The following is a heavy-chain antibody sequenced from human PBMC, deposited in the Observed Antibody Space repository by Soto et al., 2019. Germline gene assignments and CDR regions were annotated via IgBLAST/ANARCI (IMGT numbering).Heavy chain of an antibody. CDR2: IYYSGST. D-gene: IGHD3-10*01. V-gene: IGHV4-59*01. CDR3: ARLTYYYGSGDIDY. CDR1: GGSISSYY. J-gene: IGHJ4*02. Sequence: ASETLSLTCTVSGGSISSYYWSWIRQPPGKGLEWIGYIYYSGSTNYNPSLKSRVTISVDTSKNQFSLKLSSVTAADTAVYYCARLTYYYGSGDIDYWGQGTLVTVSS.